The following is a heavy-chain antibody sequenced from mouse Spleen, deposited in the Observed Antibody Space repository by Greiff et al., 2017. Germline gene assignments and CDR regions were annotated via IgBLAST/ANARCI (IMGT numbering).Heavy chain of an antibody. CDR3: ARSGGNYPYWYFDV. J-gene: IGHJ1*01. V-gene: IGHV5-17*02. CDR1: GFTFSSFG. Sequence: EVKLVESGGGLVQPGGSRKLSCAASGFTFSSFGMHWVRQAPEKGLEWVAYISSGSSTIYYADTVKGRFTISRDNPKNTLFLQMTSLRSEDTAMYYCARSGGNYPYWYFDVWGAGTTVTVSS. D-gene: IGHD2-1*01. CDR2: ISSGSSTI.